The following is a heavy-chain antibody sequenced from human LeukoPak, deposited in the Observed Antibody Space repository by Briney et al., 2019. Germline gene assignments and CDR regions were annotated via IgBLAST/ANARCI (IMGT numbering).Heavy chain of an antibody. J-gene: IGHJ6*03. CDR3: ARGPSAFVYYYMDV. CDR2: INHSGST. Sequence: SETLSLTCAVYGGSFSGYYWRWIRQPPGKGLEWIGEINHSGSTNYNPSLKSRVTISVDTSKNQFSLKLSSVTAADTAVYYCARGPSAFVYYYMDVWGKGTTVTVFS. D-gene: IGHD3-3*01. V-gene: IGHV4-34*01. CDR1: GGSFSGYY.